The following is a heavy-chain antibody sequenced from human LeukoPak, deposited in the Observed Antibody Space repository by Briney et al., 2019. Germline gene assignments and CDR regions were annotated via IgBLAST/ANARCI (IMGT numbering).Heavy chain of an antibody. V-gene: IGHV3-49*04. CDR2: IRSKAYGGTT. CDR3: ISYYYDTSGYYYCDY. D-gene: IGHD3-22*01. CDR1: GFTFRSYD. J-gene: IGHJ4*02. Sequence: PGGSLRLSCAAAGFTFRSYDMSWVRQAPGKGLEWVGFIRSKAYGGTTEYAASVKGRFTISRDDSKSIAYLQMNSLKTEDTAVYYCISYYYDTSGYYYCDYWGQGTLVTVSS.